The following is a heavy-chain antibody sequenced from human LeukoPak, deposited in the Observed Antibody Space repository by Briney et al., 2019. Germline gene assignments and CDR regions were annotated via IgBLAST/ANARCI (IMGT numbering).Heavy chain of an antibody. V-gene: IGHV4-4*09. D-gene: IGHD2-8*01. CDR1: GVSMSAFQ. Sequence: SETLSLTCTVSGVSMSAFQWSWVRQSTEKGLEWIGCVNTKGETNYNPSLKSRVITSVDTSKSQFSLRLTSVTAADTAVYYCATSNDAKIAPFDHWGQGALVTVSS. CDR3: ATSNDAKIAPFDH. CDR2: VNTKGET. J-gene: IGHJ4*02.